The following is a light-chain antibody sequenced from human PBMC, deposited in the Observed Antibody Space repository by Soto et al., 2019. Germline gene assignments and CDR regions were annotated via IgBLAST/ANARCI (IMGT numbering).Light chain of an antibody. Sequence: LVLSQSPSGLSLSTGASATLSCRASQSVSSYLAWSQQKPGQAPRLLIYDASNRATGIPARFNGDGSGTESTLTVSSLDPEDVAVDDCQQRSNWLTFGLGTRLDNK. CDR2: DAS. CDR3: QQRSNWLT. J-gene: IGKJ5*01. V-gene: IGKV3-11*01. CDR1: QSVSSY.